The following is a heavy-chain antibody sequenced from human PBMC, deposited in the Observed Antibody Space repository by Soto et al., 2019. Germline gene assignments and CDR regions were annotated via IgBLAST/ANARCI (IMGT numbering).Heavy chain of an antibody. CDR3: ARLRGGCPADF. Sequence: SETLSLGCSVSGGSISNNNYHWGWIRQPPGKGLEWMGSIYYRGNTYYNPSLRSRITISVDTSRNQFSLALSSVTAADTAVYFCARLRGGCPADFWGQGILVTVSS. D-gene: IGHD3-16*01. J-gene: IGHJ4*02. CDR2: IYYRGNT. V-gene: IGHV4-39*01. CDR1: GGSISNNNYH.